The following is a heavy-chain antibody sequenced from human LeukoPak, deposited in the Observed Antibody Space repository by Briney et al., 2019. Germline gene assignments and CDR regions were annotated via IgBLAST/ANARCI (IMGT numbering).Heavy chain of an antibody. D-gene: IGHD6-13*01. CDR1: GVTVWSNF. CDR3: ARSQSSSLIDY. CDR2: IWYDGTSK. Sequence: GGSLRLSCTASGVTVWSNFMTWVRQAPGKGLEWVAVIWYDGTSKDYADSVKGRFTFSRDNSKNTLYLQMNSLTVEDTAVYYCARSQSSSLIDYWGQGTLVTVSS. V-gene: IGHV3-33*08. J-gene: IGHJ4*02.